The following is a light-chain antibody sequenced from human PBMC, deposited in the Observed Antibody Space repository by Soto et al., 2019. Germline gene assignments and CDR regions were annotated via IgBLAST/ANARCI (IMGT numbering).Light chain of an antibody. V-gene: IGKV3-11*01. CDR2: GAS. J-gene: IGKJ5*01. CDR1: QSVSSN. CDR3: QQRSNWPPIT. Sequence: EVVMTQSPATLSVSPGERATLSCRASQSVSSNLAWYQQKPGQAPRIIIFGASGRATGIPDRFSGSGSGTDFTLTISSLEPEDFAVYYCQQRSNWPPITFGQGTRLENK.